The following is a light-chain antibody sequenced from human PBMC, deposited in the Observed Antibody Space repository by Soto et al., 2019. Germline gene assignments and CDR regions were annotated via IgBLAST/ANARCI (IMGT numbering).Light chain of an antibody. Sequence: QSVLTQPASVSWSPGQSITISCTGTSSEVGGYKYVSWYQQHPGKAPKPMIYDVSNRPSGVSNRFSGSKSGNTASLTISGLQAEDEADYYCSSYTSSSTYVFGTGTKVTV. CDR3: SSYTSSSTYV. J-gene: IGLJ1*01. CDR1: SSEVGGYKY. CDR2: DVS. V-gene: IGLV2-14*01.